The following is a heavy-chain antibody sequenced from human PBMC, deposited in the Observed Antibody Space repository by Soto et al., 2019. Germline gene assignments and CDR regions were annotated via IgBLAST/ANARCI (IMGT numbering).Heavy chain of an antibody. J-gene: IGHJ5*02. D-gene: IGHD3-10*01. CDR1: GFTLQNYD. Sequence: PXGSRRLSCTASGFTLQNYDRAWVRQAPGKGLEWVSTLIGGHYGTAYSYSVKGRFTVSRDNSKNCLYLQMNSLGVEDTAMYFCAKGKSTGDIDWFDHWGQGNLVTVSS. CDR2: LIGGHYGT. CDR3: AKGKSTGDIDWFDH. V-gene: IGHV3-23*01.